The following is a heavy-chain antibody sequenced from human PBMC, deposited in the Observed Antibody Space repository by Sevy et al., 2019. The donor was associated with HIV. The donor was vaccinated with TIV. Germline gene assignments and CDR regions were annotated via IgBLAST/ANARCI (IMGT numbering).Heavy chain of an antibody. Sequence: GGSLRLSCAASGFTVSSNYMSWVRQAPGKGLEWVSVIYSGGSTYYADSVKGRFTISRDNSKNTLYLQMNSLRAEDTAVYYCARSHYGRNSGKEGYNWFDPWGQGTLVTVSS. CDR1: GFTVSSNY. V-gene: IGHV3-53*01. CDR2: IYSGGST. J-gene: IGHJ5*02. CDR3: ARSHYGRNSGKEGYNWFDP. D-gene: IGHD4-17*01.